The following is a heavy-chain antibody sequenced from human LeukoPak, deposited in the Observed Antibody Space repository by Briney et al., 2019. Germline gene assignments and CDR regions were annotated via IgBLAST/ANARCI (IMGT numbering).Heavy chain of an antibody. CDR2: ISGCGDST. Sequence: GGSLRLSCAASGFTFSNYAMSWVRQAPGKGLEWVSAISGCGDSTYYADSVKGRFTISRDNSKNTLYLQMNSLRAEDTAVYYCAKSRGVAGFDYWGQGTLVTVSS. CDR1: GFTFSNYA. V-gene: IGHV3-23*01. D-gene: IGHD6-19*01. CDR3: AKSRGVAGFDY. J-gene: IGHJ4*02.